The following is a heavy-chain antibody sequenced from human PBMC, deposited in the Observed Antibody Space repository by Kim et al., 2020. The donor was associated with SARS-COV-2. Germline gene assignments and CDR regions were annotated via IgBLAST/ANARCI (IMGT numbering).Heavy chain of an antibody. J-gene: IGHJ4*02. Sequence: YSQKFQGRVTITRDTSASTAYMELSSLRSEDTAVYYCARINYYDSSGYGYWGQGTLVTVSS. CDR3: ARINYYDSSGYGY. V-gene: IGHV1-3*01. D-gene: IGHD3-22*01.